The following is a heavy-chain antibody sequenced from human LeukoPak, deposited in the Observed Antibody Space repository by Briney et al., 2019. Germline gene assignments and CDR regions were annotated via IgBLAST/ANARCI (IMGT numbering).Heavy chain of an antibody. CDR1: GFTFSSYA. CDR3: AKVPPRISKNSSGYYGGYYYGMDV. J-gene: IGHJ6*02. D-gene: IGHD3-22*01. Sequence: GRSLRLSCAASGFTFSSYAMHWVRQAPGKGLEWVAVISYDGSNKYYADSVKGRFTISRDNSKNTLYLQMNSLRAEDTAVYYCAKVPPRISKNSSGYYGGYYYGMDVWGQGTTVTVSS. CDR2: ISYDGSNK. V-gene: IGHV3-30*04.